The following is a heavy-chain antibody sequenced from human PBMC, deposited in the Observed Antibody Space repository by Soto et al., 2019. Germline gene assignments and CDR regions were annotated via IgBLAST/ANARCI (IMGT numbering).Heavy chain of an antibody. Sequence: QVQLVQSGAEVKKPESSVKVSCKASGGTFSSYAINWVRQAPGQGLEWMGGIIPFFGIANYAQKFQGRVTITADESTCTAYMELSSLRSEDTVVYYCARDGLYGSGSYYPPLGFDYWGQGTLVTVSS. V-gene: IGHV1-69*12. CDR2: IIPFFGIA. J-gene: IGHJ4*02. CDR1: GGTFSSYA. CDR3: ARDGLYGSGSYYPPLGFDY. D-gene: IGHD3-10*01.